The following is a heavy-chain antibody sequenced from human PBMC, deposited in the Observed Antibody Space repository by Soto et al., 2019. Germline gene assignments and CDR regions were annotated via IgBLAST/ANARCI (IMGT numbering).Heavy chain of an antibody. Sequence: SETLSLTCTVSGGSISSGDYYWSWIRQPPGKGLEWIGYIYYSGSTYYNPSLKSRVTISVDTSKNQFSLKLSSVTAADTAVYYCARYPLGYCSGGSCYSFDYWGQGTLVTVSS. J-gene: IGHJ4*02. CDR3: ARYPLGYCSGGSCYSFDY. CDR1: GGSISSGDYY. CDR2: IYYSGST. V-gene: IGHV4-30-4*01. D-gene: IGHD2-15*01.